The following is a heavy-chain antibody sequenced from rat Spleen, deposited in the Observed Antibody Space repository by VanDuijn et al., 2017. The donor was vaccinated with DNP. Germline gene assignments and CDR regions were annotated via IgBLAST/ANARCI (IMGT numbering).Heavy chain of an antibody. J-gene: IGHJ1*01. CDR1: GYSITSNY. Sequence: EVQFQESGPGLVKSSQSLSLTCSVTGYSITSNYWAWIRKFPGNKMEWMGYINYSGATAYNPSLRSRISITRDTSKNQFFLQLNSVTTEDTATYYCARVLNYGGYIYSWYFDFWGPGTMVTVSS. CDR3: ARVLNYGGYIYSWYFDF. D-gene: IGHD1-11*01. CDR2: INYSGAT. V-gene: IGHV3-1*01.